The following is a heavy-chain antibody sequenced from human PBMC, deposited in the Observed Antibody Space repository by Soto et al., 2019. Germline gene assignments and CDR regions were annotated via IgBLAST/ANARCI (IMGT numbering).Heavy chain of an antibody. J-gene: IGHJ4*02. V-gene: IGHV3-30-3*01. D-gene: IGHD1-26*01. CDR1: GFTFSSYA. CDR2: ISYDGGNN. Sequence: PGGSLRLSCAASGFTFSSYAMHWVRQAPGKGLEWVAVISYDGGNNYYADSVKGRFTISRGNSKNTLYLQMNSLRAEDTAVYYCARDFGSLGATIDYWGQGTLVTVSS. CDR3: ARDFGSLGATIDY.